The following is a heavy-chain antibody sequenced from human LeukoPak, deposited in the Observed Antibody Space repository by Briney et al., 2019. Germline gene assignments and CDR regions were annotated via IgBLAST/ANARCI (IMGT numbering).Heavy chain of an antibody. CDR3: ARDPRYCSGGSCYFPTFYFDY. V-gene: IGHV3-48*03. CDR1: GFTFSSCE. Sequence: GGSLRLSCAASGFTFSSCEMNWVRQAPGKGLEWVSYISSSGSTIYYADSVKGRLTISRDNAKNSLYLQMNSLRAEDTAVYYCARDPRYCSGGSCYFPTFYFDYWGQGTLVTVSS. J-gene: IGHJ4*02. D-gene: IGHD2-15*01. CDR2: ISSSGSTI.